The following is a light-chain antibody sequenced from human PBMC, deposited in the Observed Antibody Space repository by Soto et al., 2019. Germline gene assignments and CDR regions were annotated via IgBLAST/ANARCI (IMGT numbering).Light chain of an antibody. V-gene: IGLV2-14*03. CDR3: SSYTDSTSYV. Sequence: QSVLTQPPSVSGSPGQSVTISCTGTSSDVGSYNFVSWYQQHPGKAPKLMIFDVSNRPSGVSNRFSGSKSGNTASLTISGLQAEDEADYYCSSYTDSTSYVFGSGTKLTVL. J-gene: IGLJ1*01. CDR2: DVS. CDR1: SSDVGSYNF.